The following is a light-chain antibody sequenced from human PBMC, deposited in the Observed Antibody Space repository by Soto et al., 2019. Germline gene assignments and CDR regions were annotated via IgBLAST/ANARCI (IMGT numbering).Light chain of an antibody. J-gene: IGLJ1*01. Sequence: VLTQPPSVSGAPGQRVTLSCTGSSSNIGAGYDVHWYQQLPGTAPKLVIYGNSNRPSGVPDRFSGSKSGTSASLAITGLQAEDEADYYCQSYDSSLSGYVFGTGTKVTVL. CDR3: QSYDSSLSGYV. CDR1: SSNIGAGYD. V-gene: IGLV1-40*01. CDR2: GNS.